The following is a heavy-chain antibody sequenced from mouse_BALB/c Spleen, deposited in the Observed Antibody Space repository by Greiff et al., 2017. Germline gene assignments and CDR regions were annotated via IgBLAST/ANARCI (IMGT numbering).Heavy chain of an antibody. V-gene: IGHV1-14*01. Sequence: EVQLQQSGPGLVKPGASVKMSCKASGYTFTSYVMHWVKQKPGQGLEWIGYINPYNDGTKYNEKFKGKATLTSDKSSSTAYMELSSLTSEDSAVYDCERSYYGYGMDYWGQGTSVTVSS. CDR3: ERSYYGYGMDY. J-gene: IGHJ4*01. CDR2: INPYNDGT. CDR1: GYTFTSYV. D-gene: IGHD1-2*01.